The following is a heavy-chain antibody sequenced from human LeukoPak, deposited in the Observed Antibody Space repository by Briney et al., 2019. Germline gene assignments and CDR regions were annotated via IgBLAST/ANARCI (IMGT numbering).Heavy chain of an antibody. CDR1: GYTFTGHY. J-gene: IGHJ5*01. V-gene: IGHV1-2*02. CDR3: ARGTGSSWFDS. CDR2: INPNSGGT. D-gene: IGHD6-13*01. Sequence: ASVKVSCKASGYTFTGHYIHWVRQAPGQGLEWMGWINPNSGGTNYAQKFQGRVTMTRDTSVSTAYMELSSLRSDDTAVYYCARGTGSSWFDSWGQGTLVTVSS.